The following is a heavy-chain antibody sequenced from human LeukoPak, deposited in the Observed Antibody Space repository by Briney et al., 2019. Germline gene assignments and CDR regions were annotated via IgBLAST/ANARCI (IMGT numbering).Heavy chain of an antibody. D-gene: IGHD6-13*01. CDR2: IYYSGST. CDR1: GVSISSYY. V-gene: IGHV4-59*08. Sequence: SETLSLTCTVSGVSISSYYWSWIRQPPGKGLEWIGYIYYSGSTNYSPSLKSRVTISADTSKNQFSLKLSSVTAADTAVYYCARRPGQQHYFDYWGQGTLVTVSS. CDR3: ARRPGQQHYFDY. J-gene: IGHJ4*02.